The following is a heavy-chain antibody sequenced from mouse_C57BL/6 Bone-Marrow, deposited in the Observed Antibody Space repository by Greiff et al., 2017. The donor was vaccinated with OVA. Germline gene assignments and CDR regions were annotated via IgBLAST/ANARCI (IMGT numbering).Heavy chain of an antibody. Sequence: VQLQQSGPELVKPGASVKIPCKASGYTFTDYNMDWVKQSHGKSLEWIGDINPNNGGTIYNQKFKGKATLTVDKSSSTAYMELRSLTSEDTAVYYCARSRFGLYDGYPRYWYFDVWGTGTTVTVSS. CDR3: ARSRFGLYDGYPRYWYFDV. V-gene: IGHV1-18*01. J-gene: IGHJ1*03. D-gene: IGHD2-3*01. CDR1: GYTFTDYN. CDR2: INPNNGGT.